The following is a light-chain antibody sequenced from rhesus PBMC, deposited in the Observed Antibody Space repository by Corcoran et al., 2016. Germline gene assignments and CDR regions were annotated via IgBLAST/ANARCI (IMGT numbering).Light chain of an antibody. CDR3: QHYYSTPWT. CDR1: QGITNA. V-gene: IGKV1-33*02. Sequence: DIQMTQSPSSLSASVGDRVTITCRASQGITNALAWYQQKPGETPKLLIYEASSLQRGIPSRFSGSGSGTDFTLTISSLQSEDFATYYWQHYYSTPWTFGQGTKVEIK. J-gene: IGKJ1*01. CDR2: EAS.